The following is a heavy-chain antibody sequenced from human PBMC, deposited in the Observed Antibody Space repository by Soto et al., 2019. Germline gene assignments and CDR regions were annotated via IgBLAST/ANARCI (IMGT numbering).Heavy chain of an antibody. D-gene: IGHD1-26*01. Sequence: WGSLRLSCAASGFPFSDHAMHWVRQTPGKGLEWVSAITGRGDSTYYADSVKGRFTISRDNSKSTLYLQMMSLRAEDTAVYYCAKDLYVQPPSGWFDPWGQGTVVTVSS. J-gene: IGHJ5*02. CDR1: GFPFSDHA. V-gene: IGHV3-23*01. CDR3: AKDLYVQPPSGWFDP. CDR2: ITGRGDST.